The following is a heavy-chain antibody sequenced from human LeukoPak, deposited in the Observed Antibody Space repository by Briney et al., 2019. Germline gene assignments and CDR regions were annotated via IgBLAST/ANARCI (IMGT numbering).Heavy chain of an antibody. CDR3: ARDNSVGDNAWWFDP. V-gene: IGHV1-46*01. Sequence: ASVKVSCKASGYTFTSYDINWVRQATGQGLEWMGLINPTGGSTGYAQKFQGRVTMTRDMFTSTDYMELSSLRSEDTAIYYCARDNSVGDNAWWFDPWGQGTLVTVSS. D-gene: IGHD1-26*01. CDR1: GYTFTSYD. J-gene: IGHJ5*02. CDR2: INPTGGST.